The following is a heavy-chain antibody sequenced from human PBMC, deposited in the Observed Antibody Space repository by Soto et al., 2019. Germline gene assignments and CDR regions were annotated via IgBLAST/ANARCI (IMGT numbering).Heavy chain of an antibody. CDR1: GYTFTSYG. J-gene: IGHJ3*02. D-gene: IGHD6-19*01. Sequence: QVQLVQSGAEVKKPGASVKVSCKASGYTFTSYGISWVRQAPGQGLEWMGEISGYNDTTSYAEKFQGGVTIGTATNTSSAYIEMWVLSSDDTVVYYCAREDQCVAESPGDVFDIWGQGTKVTVSS. CDR3: AREDQCVAESPGDVFDI. CDR2: ISGYNDTT. V-gene: IGHV1-18*01.